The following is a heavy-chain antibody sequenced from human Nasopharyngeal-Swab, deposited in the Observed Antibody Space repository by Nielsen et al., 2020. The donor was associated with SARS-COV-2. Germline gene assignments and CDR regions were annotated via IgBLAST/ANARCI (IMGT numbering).Heavy chain of an antibody. Sequence: GESLKISCAASGFTFSSYWMSWVRQAPGKGLEWVANIKQDGSEKYYVDSVKGRFTISRDNAKNSLYLQMNSLRAEDTAVYYCARDITLADIVVVPAAMDYYGMDVWGQGTTVTVS. V-gene: IGHV3-7*01. CDR3: ARDITLADIVVVPAAMDYYGMDV. D-gene: IGHD2-2*01. CDR1: GFTFSSYW. CDR2: IKQDGSEK. J-gene: IGHJ6*02.